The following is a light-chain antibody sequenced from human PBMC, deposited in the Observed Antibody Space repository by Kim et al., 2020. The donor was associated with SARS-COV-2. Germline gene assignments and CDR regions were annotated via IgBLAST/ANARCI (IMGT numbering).Light chain of an antibody. CDR2: GAS. Sequence: PGEIATPSCSASQSGRDNYPAPDQQKTGQAPRLLIHGASSRATGIPDRFSGSVSGTDFTLTISRLWTEEIAVYYCEHYGSSPRNFGGGTKVDIK. CDR1: QSGRDNY. CDR3: EHYGSSPRN. V-gene: IGKV3-20*01. J-gene: IGKJ4*01.